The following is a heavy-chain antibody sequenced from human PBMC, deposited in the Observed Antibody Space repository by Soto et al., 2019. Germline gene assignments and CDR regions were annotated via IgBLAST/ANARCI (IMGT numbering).Heavy chain of an antibody. V-gene: IGHV3-48*02. Sequence: PXGSLRLSCAASGFAFSDYSRNWVRQAPGKGLEWVSNIGRGSGSGTLYYADSVKGRFTISRDNAKNSVFLQMNSLRDEDTAVYYCAREINWSEGGAWGQGTLVTVSS. J-gene: IGHJ5*02. CDR2: IGRGSGSGTL. CDR3: AREINWSEGGA. CDR1: GFAFSDYS. D-gene: IGHD3-3*01.